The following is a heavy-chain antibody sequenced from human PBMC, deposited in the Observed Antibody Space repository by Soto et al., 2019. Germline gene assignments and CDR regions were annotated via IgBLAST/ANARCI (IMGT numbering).Heavy chain of an antibody. V-gene: IGHV1-46*01. D-gene: IGHD2-15*01. CDR2: INPSGGST. CDR3: ARETIVVVAATPYYYYGMEF. Sequence: RLGWMGIINPSGGSTSYAQKFQGRVTMTRDTSTSTVYMELSSLRSEDTAVYYCARETIVVVAATPYYYYGMEFWGKGTTVTGS. J-gene: IGHJ6*04.